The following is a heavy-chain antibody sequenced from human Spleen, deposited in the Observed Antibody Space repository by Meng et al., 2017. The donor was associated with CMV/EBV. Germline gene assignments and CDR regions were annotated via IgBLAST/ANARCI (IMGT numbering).Heavy chain of an antibody. CDR3: ARGTTRYQLLDRFDP. V-gene: IGHV4-34*01. D-gene: IGHD2-2*01. Sequence: QGQLRQWGAGLLRPSATLSLTCAVYGGSFSGYSWSWIRQPPGKGLEWIGEINPSGSTNYNPSLKSRVTISVDTSKNQFSLKLSSVTAADTAVYYCARGTTRYQLLDRFDPWGQGTLVTVSS. CDR1: GGSFSGYS. CDR2: INPSGST. J-gene: IGHJ5*02.